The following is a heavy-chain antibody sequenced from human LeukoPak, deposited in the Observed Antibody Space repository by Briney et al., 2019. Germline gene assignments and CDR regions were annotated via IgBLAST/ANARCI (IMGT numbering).Heavy chain of an antibody. CDR2: VSNDGSNK. D-gene: IGHD6-19*01. Sequence: GGSLRLSCAASGFTFSSYGMHWVRQPPGKGLEWVAVVSNDGSNKYYADSVKGRFTISRDNSKNTQYLQMNSLRAEDTAVYYCAKCGSGWSHFDYSGQGTLVTVSS. CDR1: GFTFSSYG. V-gene: IGHV3-30*18. J-gene: IGHJ4*02. CDR3: AKCGSGWSHFDY.